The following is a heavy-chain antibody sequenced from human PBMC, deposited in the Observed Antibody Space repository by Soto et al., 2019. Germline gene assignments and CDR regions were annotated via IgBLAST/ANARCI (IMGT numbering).Heavy chain of an antibody. V-gene: IGHV3-48*03. D-gene: IGHD6-13*01. Sequence: GGSLRLSCAASGFTFSSYEMTWVRQAPGKGLEWVSYLSTSGSTMYYAASVKGRFTISRDNAKNSLYLQMNSLRAEDTAVYYCARENSPAGLDVWRQGTTVTVYS. CDR3: ARENSPAGLDV. CDR2: LSTSGSTM. J-gene: IGHJ6*02. CDR1: GFTFSSYE.